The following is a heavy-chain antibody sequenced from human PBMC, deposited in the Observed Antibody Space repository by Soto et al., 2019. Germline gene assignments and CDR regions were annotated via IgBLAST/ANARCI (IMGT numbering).Heavy chain of an antibody. Sequence: GASVKVSCKASGYTFTSYGISWVRQAPGQGLEWMGWISAYNGNTNYAQKLQGRVTMTTDTSTSTAYMELRSLRSDDTAVYYCARCRGIQLWFSSYNWFDPWGQGTLVTVSS. V-gene: IGHV1-18*01. CDR1: GYTFTSYG. D-gene: IGHD5-18*01. J-gene: IGHJ5*02. CDR3: ARCRGIQLWFSSYNWFDP. CDR2: ISAYNGNT.